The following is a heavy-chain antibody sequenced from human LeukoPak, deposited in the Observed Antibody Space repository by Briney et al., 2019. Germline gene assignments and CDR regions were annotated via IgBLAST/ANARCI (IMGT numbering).Heavy chain of an antibody. Sequence: ASVKVSCKASGYTFTGYYMHWVRQAAGQGLEWMGWINPNSGGTNYAQKFQGRVTMTRDTSISTAYMELSRLRSDDTAVYYCARAPKSYPYYYYYYYMDVWGKGTTVTVSS. CDR1: GYTFTGYY. CDR3: ARAPKSYPYYYYYYYMDV. CDR2: INPNSGGT. V-gene: IGHV1-2*02. J-gene: IGHJ6*03. D-gene: IGHD3-10*01.